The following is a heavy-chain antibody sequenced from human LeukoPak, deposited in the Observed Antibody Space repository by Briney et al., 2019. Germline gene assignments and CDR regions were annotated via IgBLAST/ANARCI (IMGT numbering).Heavy chain of an antibody. CDR2: ICYDGSNK. V-gene: IGHV3-33*06. Sequence: GGSLRLSCAASGFTFSSYAMHWVRQAPGKGLEWVAVICYDGSNKYYADSVKGRFTISRDNSKNTLYLQMNSLRAEDTAVYYCAKEFGSTSCHHPCYCYGIDVWGQGTTVTVSS. J-gene: IGHJ6*02. CDR1: GFTFSSYA. D-gene: IGHD2-2*01. CDR3: AKEFGSTSCHHPCYCYGIDV.